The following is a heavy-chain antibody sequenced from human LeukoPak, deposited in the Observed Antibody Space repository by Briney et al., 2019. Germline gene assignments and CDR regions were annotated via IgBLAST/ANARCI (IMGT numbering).Heavy chain of an antibody. D-gene: IGHD4-17*01. Sequence: GGSLRLSCAASGFTFSSYAMSWVRQAPGKGLEWVSAISGSGGSTYYADSVKGRFTISRDNSKNTLYLQMNSLRAEDTAVYYCARDDYGDYVMYYGMDVWGQGTTVTVSS. CDR2: ISGSGGST. CDR1: GFTFSSYA. CDR3: ARDDYGDYVMYYGMDV. J-gene: IGHJ6*02. V-gene: IGHV3-23*01.